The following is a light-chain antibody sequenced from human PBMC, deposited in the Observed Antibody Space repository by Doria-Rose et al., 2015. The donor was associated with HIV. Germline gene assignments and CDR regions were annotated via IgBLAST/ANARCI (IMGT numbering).Light chain of an antibody. CDR3: QQYYSYPRA. V-gene: IGKV1-8*01. CDR2: AAS. CDR1: QGISSY. J-gene: IGKJ5*01. Sequence: VTITCRASQGISSYLAWYQQKPGKAPNLLIYAASTLQSGVPSRFGGSGSGTDFTLTISCLQSEDFATYYCQQYYSYPRAFGQGTRLEIK.